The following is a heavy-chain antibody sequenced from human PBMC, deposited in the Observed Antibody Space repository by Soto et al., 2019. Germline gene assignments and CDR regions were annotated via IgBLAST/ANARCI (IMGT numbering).Heavy chain of an antibody. D-gene: IGHD2-2*01. Sequence: XSVKLSCKASGYSFTGYYMHWVRQDPGQGLEWMGWINPNSGGTNYAQKFQGWVTMTRDTSISTAYMELSRLRSDDTAVYYCARGPGVPAAKTGGGYFDYWGQGTLVTVPS. CDR2: INPNSGGT. CDR3: ARGPGVPAAKTGGGYFDY. J-gene: IGHJ4*02. V-gene: IGHV1-2*04. CDR1: GYSFTGYY.